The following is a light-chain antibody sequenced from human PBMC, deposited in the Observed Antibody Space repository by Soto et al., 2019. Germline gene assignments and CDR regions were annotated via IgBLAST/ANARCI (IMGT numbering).Light chain of an antibody. CDR3: QQYNSWPL. CDR1: QSVSTK. J-gene: IGKJ2*01. V-gene: IGKV3-15*01. Sequence: EMVLTQSPATLSVSPGERATLSCRASQSVSTKLAWYQQKRGQAPRLLIYDASTRATDIPERFSGSGAGTEFTLTISSLQSEDCAVYYCQQYNSWPLFGQGTKLEIK. CDR2: DAS.